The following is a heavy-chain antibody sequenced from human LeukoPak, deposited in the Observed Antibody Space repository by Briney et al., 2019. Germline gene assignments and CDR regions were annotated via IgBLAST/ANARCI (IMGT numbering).Heavy chain of an antibody. J-gene: IGHJ4*02. V-gene: IGHV1-46*01. CDR3: ARGSQGPSPIY. Sequence: ASVKVSCKASGYTFTSYYMHWVRQAPGQGLEWMGIINPSGGSTSYAQKFQGRVTITRDTSASTAYMELSSLRSEDTAVYYCARGSQGPSPIYWGQGTLVTVSS. CDR1: GYTFTSYY. D-gene: IGHD6-6*01. CDR2: INPSGGST.